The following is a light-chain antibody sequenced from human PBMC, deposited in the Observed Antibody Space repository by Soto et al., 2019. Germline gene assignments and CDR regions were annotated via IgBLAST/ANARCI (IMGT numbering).Light chain of an antibody. CDR2: DVD. CDR3: SSYTTSRTYV. J-gene: IGLJ1*01. V-gene: IGLV2-14*03. Sequence: QSALTQPASLSGSPGQSISISCTGSSSDIGGYNFVSWYQQHPGKAPKLIMCDVDNRPSGVSHRFSGSKSGNTASLTISGLQAEDDADYYCSSYTTSRTYVFGTGTKLTVL. CDR1: SSDIGGYNF.